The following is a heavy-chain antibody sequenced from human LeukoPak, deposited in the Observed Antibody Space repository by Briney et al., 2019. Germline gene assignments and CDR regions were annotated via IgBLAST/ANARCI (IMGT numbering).Heavy chain of an antibody. J-gene: IGHJ6*03. Sequence: PSETLSLTCTVSGGSISSYYWSWIRQPPGKGLEWIGYIYYSGSTNYNPSLKSRVTISVDTSKNQFSLKLSSVTAADTAVYYCGGLNYYYYYMDVWGKGTTVTVSS. CDR3: GGLNYYYYYMDV. CDR1: GGSISSYY. V-gene: IGHV4-59*08. CDR2: IYYSGST. D-gene: IGHD3-22*01.